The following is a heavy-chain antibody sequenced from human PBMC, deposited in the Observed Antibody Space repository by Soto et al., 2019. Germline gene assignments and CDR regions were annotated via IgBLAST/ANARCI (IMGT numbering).Heavy chain of an antibody. V-gene: IGHV3-23*01. CDR3: AKDRGNSGSLPPDY. Sequence: GGSLRLSCAASGFTFSSYAMSWVRQAPGKGLEWVSAISGSGGGTYYADSVKGRFTISRDKSKNTLYLQMNSLRAEDTAVYYCAKDRGNSGSLPPDYWGQGTLVTVSS. J-gene: IGHJ4*02. D-gene: IGHD1-26*01. CDR1: GFTFSSYA. CDR2: ISGSGGGT.